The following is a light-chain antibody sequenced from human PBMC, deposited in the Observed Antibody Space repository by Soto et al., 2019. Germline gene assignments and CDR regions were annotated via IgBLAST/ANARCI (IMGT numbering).Light chain of an antibody. Sequence: QSALTQPPSASGSPGQSVTISCTGTSSDVGGYNYVSWYQQHPGKAPKLMIYEVSKRPSGVPDRFSGSKSGNTASLTVSGLQGEDEADYYCSSYAGSNNLVVFGGGTKLTV. V-gene: IGLV2-8*01. CDR3: SSYAGSNNLVV. CDR1: SSDVGGYNY. CDR2: EVS. J-gene: IGLJ2*01.